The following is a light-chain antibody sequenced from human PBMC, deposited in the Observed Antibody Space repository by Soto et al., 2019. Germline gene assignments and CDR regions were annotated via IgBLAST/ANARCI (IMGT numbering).Light chain of an antibody. J-gene: IGLJ2*01. Sequence: QSVLTQPASVSGSPGQSITTSCTGTSSDVGSYNYVSWYQQYPGKAPKLMIYEVSNRPSGVSNRFSGSKSGNTASLTISGLQAEDEADYYCCSYTSSTTPLFGGGTKLTVL. V-gene: IGLV2-14*01. CDR2: EVS. CDR1: SSDVGSYNY. CDR3: CSYTSSTTPL.